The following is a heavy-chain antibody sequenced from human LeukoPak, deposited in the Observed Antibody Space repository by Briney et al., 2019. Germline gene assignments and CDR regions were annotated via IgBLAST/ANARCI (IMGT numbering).Heavy chain of an antibody. J-gene: IGHJ4*02. Sequence: SETLSLTCTVSGGSISSYYWSWIRQPAGKGLEWIGRIYTSGSTNYNPSLKSRVTMSVDTSKNQFSLKLSSVTAADTAVYYCAREPRSSGSYFADYWGQGTLVTVSS. D-gene: IGHD1-26*01. V-gene: IGHV4-4*07. CDR1: GGSISSYY. CDR3: AREPRSSGSYFADY. CDR2: IYTSGST.